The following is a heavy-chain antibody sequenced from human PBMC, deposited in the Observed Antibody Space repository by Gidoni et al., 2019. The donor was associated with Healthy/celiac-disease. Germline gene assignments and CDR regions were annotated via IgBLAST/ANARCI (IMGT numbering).Heavy chain of an antibody. CDR2: IYSGGST. CDR3: ARSQDYGDYYYYGMDV. J-gene: IGHJ6*02. Sequence: EVQLVESGGGLVQPGGSLRLSCAASGFTVSSNYMSWVRQAPGKGLEWVSVIYSGGSTYYADSVKGRFTISRDNSKNTLYLQMNSLRAEDTAVYYCARSQDYGDYYYYGMDVWGQGTTVTVSS. CDR1: GFTVSSNY. D-gene: IGHD4-17*01. V-gene: IGHV3-66*01.